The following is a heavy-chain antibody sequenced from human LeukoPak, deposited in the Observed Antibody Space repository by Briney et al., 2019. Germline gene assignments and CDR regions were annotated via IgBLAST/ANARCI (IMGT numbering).Heavy chain of an antibody. Sequence: HPGGSLRLSCAASGFTFSNYNMNWVRQAPGKGLEWVSYISSSSTTIHYADSVRGRFTISRDNARNSLYLQMNSLRAEDTAVYHCARDFLEDVYWGQGTLVTVSS. CDR1: GFTFSNYN. CDR2: ISSSSTTI. CDR3: ARDFLEDVY. V-gene: IGHV3-48*01. J-gene: IGHJ4*02. D-gene: IGHD3-3*01.